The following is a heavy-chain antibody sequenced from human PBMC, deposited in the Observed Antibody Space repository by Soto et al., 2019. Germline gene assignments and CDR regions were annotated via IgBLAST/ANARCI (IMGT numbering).Heavy chain of an antibody. D-gene: IGHD1-26*01. CDR3: AHRLVSAYQLLFDY. J-gene: IGHJ4*02. CDR1: GFSLSTSGVG. Sequence: SGPTLVNPTQTLTLTCTFSGFSLSTSGVGVGWNRQPPGKALEWLALIYWDDDKRYSPSLKSRLTITKDTSKNQVVLTMTNMDPVDTATYYCAHRLVSAYQLLFDYWGQGTLVTVSS. CDR2: IYWDDDK. V-gene: IGHV2-5*02.